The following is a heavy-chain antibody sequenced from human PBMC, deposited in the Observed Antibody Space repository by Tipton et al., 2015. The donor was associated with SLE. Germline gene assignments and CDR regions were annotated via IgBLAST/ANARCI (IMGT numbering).Heavy chain of an antibody. V-gene: IGHV4-59*08. CDR1: GGSISSYY. CDR2: IYYSGST. Sequence: TLSLTCTVSGGSISSYYWSWIRQPPGKGLEWIGYIYYSGSTNYNPSLKSRVTISVDTSKNQFSLKLSSVTAAGTAVYYCARVTYYYDSSGWFFDYWGQGTLVTVSS. CDR3: ARVTYYYDSSGWFFDY. D-gene: IGHD3-22*01. J-gene: IGHJ4*02.